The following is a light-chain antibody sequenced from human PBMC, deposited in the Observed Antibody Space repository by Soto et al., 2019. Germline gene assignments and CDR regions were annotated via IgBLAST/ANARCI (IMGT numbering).Light chain of an antibody. V-gene: IGKV3-11*01. J-gene: IGKJ4*01. CDR1: QSVSRY. CDR2: DAS. Sequence: EIVLTQSPATLSLSPGERATLSCRASQSVSRYLAWYQQKPGQAPRLLIYDASNRAAGIPARFSGSGSGTVFTLIISSLEPEDFAFYYCQQRSDWPSTFGGGTKVQIK. CDR3: QQRSDWPST.